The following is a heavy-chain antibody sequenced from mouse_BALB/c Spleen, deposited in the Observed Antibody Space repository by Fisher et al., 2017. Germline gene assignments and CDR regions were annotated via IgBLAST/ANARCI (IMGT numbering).Heavy chain of an antibody. J-gene: IGHJ4*01. Sequence: KFKGKATLTVDKSSSTAYMQLNSLTSEDSAVYYCARWGEFQFPYGNLAMDYWGQGTSVTVSS. D-gene: IGHD2-10*02. V-gene: IGHV1-39*01. CDR3: ARWGEFQFPYGNLAMDY.